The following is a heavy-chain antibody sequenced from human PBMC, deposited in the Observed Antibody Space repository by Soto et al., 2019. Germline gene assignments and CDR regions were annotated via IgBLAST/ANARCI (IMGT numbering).Heavy chain of an antibody. CDR2: ITGSGAIT. CDR3: PTDRWETTSMYYGLDV. V-gene: IGHV3-23*01. Sequence: HPGGSLRLSCAASGFTFSSYAMSWVRLAPGKGLEWVSGITGSGAITYYTDSVKGRFTISGDNSKNTLYLQMHSLRAEDTAVYYCPTDRWETTSMYYGLDVWGLGTMVTVYS. D-gene: IGHD1-26*01. J-gene: IGHJ6*02. CDR1: GFTFSSYA.